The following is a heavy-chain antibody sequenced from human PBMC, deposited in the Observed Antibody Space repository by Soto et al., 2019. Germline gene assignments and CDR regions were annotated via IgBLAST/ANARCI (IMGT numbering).Heavy chain of an antibody. V-gene: IGHV3-23*01. D-gene: IGHD3-3*01. Sequence: PGGSLRLSCAASGFTFSSYAMSWVRQAPGKGLEWVSAISGSGGSTYYADSVKGRFTISRDNSKNTLYLQMNSLRAEDTAVYYCAQSVAYYDFWSGSPWLDYWGQGTLVTVSS. CDR2: ISGSGGST. J-gene: IGHJ4*02. CDR3: AQSVAYYDFWSGSPWLDY. CDR1: GFTFSSYA.